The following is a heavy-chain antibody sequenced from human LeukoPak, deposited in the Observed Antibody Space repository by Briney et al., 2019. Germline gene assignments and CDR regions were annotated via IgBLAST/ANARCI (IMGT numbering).Heavy chain of an antibody. V-gene: IGHV4-39*01. D-gene: IGHD6-13*01. CDR3: ARRGLYSNSWYYFDC. CDR2: IYYSGTT. J-gene: IGHJ4*02. Sequence: SETLSLTCTVSGGSISSSSYYWDWIRQPPGKGLEWIGSIYYSGTTYYNPSLKSRVTISVDTSKNQFSLKLSSVTAADTAVYYCARRGLYSNSWYYFDCWGQGTLVTVSS. CDR1: GGSISSSSYY.